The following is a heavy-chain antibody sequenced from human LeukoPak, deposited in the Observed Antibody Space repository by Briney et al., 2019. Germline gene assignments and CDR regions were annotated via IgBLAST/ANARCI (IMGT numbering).Heavy chain of an antibody. Sequence: SETLSLTCTVSGGSISNKYWSWIRQPPGKGLEWIGYIYYSGSTNYNPSLKSRVTILVDTSKNQFSLKLSSVTAADTAVYYCAKDKEEGWFDPWGQGTLVTVSS. V-gene: IGHV4-59*12. CDR3: AKDKEEGWFDP. CDR2: IYYSGST. CDR1: GGSISNKY. J-gene: IGHJ5*02.